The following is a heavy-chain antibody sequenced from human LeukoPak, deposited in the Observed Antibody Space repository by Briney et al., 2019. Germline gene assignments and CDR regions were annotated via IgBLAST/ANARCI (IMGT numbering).Heavy chain of an antibody. J-gene: IGHJ4*02. Sequence: TSETLSLTCTVSGGSISSSSYYWGWIRQPPGKGLEWIGSIYYSGSTYYNPSLKSRVTISVDTSKNQFSLKLSSVTAADTAVYYCARDFEQQLALDYWGQGTLVTVSS. D-gene: IGHD6-13*01. CDR2: IYYSGST. V-gene: IGHV4-39*07. CDR1: GGSISSSSYY. CDR3: ARDFEQQLALDY.